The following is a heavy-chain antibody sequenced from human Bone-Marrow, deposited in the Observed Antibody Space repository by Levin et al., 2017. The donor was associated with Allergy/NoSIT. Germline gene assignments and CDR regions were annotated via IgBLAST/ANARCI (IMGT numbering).Heavy chain of an antibody. Sequence: PSETLSLTCAASGFSLSDYGVHWVRQPPGKGLEWVAVVLYDGSEKSYADSVKGRFTISRDNSNKTVFLQMNSLRADDTAIYYCAKVAHIVVVTAPSHGLDVWGQGTTVTVTS. D-gene: IGHD2-21*02. CDR2: VLYDGSEK. CDR3: AKVAHIVVVTAPSHGLDV. J-gene: IGHJ6*02. V-gene: IGHV3-30*18. CDR1: GFSLSDYG.